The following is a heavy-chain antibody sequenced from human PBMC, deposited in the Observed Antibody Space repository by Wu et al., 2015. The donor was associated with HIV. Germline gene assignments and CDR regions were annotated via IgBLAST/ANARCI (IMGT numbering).Heavy chain of an antibody. CDR2: INPKSGGA. CDR1: GYTFTSFN. V-gene: IGHV1-2*02. Sequence: QVQLVQSETVVQKPGTSVRVSCRVSGYTFTSFNINWIRHVPGRGLEWMGWINPKSGGANYGQDFKGRLTMTRDTSITTVYMELKRLTSEDTAMYFCARSHKWLQLRYQGIFDYWGQGTLVTVSS. J-gene: IGHJ4*02. D-gene: IGHD5-24*01. CDR3: ARSHKWLQLRYQGIFDY.